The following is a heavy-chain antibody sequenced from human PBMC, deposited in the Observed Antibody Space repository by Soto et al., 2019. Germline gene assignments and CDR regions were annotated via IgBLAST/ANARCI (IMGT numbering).Heavy chain of an antibody. CDR3: ARGPSGDNVDS. D-gene: IGHD7-27*01. J-gene: IGHJ4*02. Sequence: QVQLQESGPGLVKPSQTLSLTCTVSGGSISTVDYWWSWIRQSPDMGLEWIGHIYDGGRTYNNPTHTSRVPLAVVTSQSQLPLTLSSVSAADTAVSYCARGPSGDNVDSWGQGTLVTVSS. CDR1: GGSISTVDYW. CDR2: IYDGGRT. V-gene: IGHV4-30-4*01.